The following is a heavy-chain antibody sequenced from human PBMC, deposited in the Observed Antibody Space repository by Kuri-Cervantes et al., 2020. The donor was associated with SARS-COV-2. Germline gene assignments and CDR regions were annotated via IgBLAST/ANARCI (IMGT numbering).Heavy chain of an antibody. CDR3: AKDRKQIAAAGLDY. J-gene: IGHJ4*02. CDR1: GFTFSSYS. CDR2: ISSSSSYI. D-gene: IGHD6-13*01. V-gene: IGHV3-21*01. Sequence: GGSLRLSCAASGFTFSSYSMNWVRQAPGKGLEWVSSISSSSSYIYYADSVKGRFTISRDNAKNSLYLQMNSLRAEDTAVYYCAKDRKQIAAAGLDYWGRGTLVTVSS.